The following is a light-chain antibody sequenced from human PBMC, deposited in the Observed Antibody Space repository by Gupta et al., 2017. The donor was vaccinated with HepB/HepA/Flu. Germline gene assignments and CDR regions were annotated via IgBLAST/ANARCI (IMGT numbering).Light chain of an antibody. Sequence: DILMTQSPDSLTVSLGERATTNCKSSQNLLYSSNSKNYLSWYQQKAGQPPKLLIYWASTRESGVPDRFSGSGSGTDFTLTISSLQAEDVAVYYCQQSYSTPWTFGQGTKVEIK. V-gene: IGKV4-1*01. CDR2: WAS. CDR3: QQSYSTPWT. J-gene: IGKJ1*01. CDR1: QNLLYSSNSKNY.